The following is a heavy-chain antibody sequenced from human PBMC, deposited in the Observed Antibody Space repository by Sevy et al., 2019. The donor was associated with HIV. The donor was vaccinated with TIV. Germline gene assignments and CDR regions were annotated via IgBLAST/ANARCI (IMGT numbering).Heavy chain of an antibody. CDR3: AGALRARGYCSSTSCPRTNYFDY. J-gene: IGHJ4*02. Sequence: SETLSLTCTVSGGSISSGGYYWSWIRQHPGKGLEWIGYIYYSGSTYYNPSLKSRVTISVDTSKNQFSLKLSSVTAADTAVYYCAGALRARGYCSSTSCPRTNYFDYWGQGTLVTVSS. CDR2: IYYSGST. D-gene: IGHD2-2*01. CDR1: GGSISSGGYY. V-gene: IGHV4-31*03.